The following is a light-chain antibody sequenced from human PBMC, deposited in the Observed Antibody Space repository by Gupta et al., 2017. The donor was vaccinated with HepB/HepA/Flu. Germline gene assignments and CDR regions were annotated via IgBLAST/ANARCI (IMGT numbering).Light chain of an antibody. V-gene: IGKV1-39*01. CDR3: QQSYSTPYT. CDR2: AAS. J-gene: IGKJ2*01. CDR1: QSISSY. Sequence: DIQMTQSPSSLSASVGDRVTITCRASQSISSYLTCYQQKPGKAPKLLIYAASSLQSRVPSRFSGSGSGTDFTLTISSLQPEDFATYYCQQSYSTPYTFGQGTKLEIK.